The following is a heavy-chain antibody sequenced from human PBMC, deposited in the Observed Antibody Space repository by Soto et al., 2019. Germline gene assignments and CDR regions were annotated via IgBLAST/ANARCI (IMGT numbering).Heavy chain of an antibody. CDR2: ISINGGST. CDR1: GFTFSIYA. Sequence: PGGSLRLSCSASGFTFSIYAMHWVRQDPGKGLEYVSSISINGGSTHYADSVKGRFTISRDNSKNTQYLQMSSLRADDTALYYCVKGEYYYDSSGYYPFDYWGQGTLVTVS. J-gene: IGHJ4*02. D-gene: IGHD3-22*01. V-gene: IGHV3-64D*06. CDR3: VKGEYYYDSSGYYPFDY.